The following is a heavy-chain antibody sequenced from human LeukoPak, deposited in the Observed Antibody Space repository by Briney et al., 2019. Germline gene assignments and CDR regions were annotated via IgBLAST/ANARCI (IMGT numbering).Heavy chain of an antibody. CDR1: GGSFSGYY. CDR3: ARGGRWLQLVDC. D-gene: IGHD5-24*01. V-gene: IGHV4-34*01. J-gene: IGHJ4*02. Sequence: SETLSLTCAVCGGSFSGYYWSWIRQPPGKGLEWIGEINHSGSTNYNPSLKSRVTISVDTSKNQFSLKLSSVTAADTAVYYCARGGRWLQLVDCWGQGTLVTVSS. CDR2: INHSGST.